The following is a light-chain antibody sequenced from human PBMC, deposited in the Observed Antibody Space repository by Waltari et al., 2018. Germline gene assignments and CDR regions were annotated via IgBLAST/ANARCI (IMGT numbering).Light chain of an antibody. CDR1: SSDVGCYNL. J-gene: IGLJ2*01. CDR3: CSYVGSRSVV. V-gene: IGLV2-23*02. Sequence: QSALTQPASVSGSPGQSITISCTGTSSDVGCYNLVSWYQQHPGKVPKLMIYEVSKRPSGISNRFSGSKSGNTASLTISGLQAEDEADYYCCSYVGSRSVVFGGGTKMTVL. CDR2: EVS.